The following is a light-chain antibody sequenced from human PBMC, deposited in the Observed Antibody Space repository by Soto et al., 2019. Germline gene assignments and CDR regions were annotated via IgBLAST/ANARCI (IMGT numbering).Light chain of an antibody. CDR1: SSNIGAGYD. V-gene: IGLV1-40*01. CDR2: GNS. CDR3: QSYDSTLGARYV. Sequence: QAVVTQPPSVSGAPGQRVTISCTGSSSNIGAGYDVHWYQHRPGTAPKLIIFGNSNRPSGVPVPDRFSGSKSGTAAYLAITGLEAEDEGDYDCQSYDSTLGARYVFGTGTKLTVL. J-gene: IGLJ1*01.